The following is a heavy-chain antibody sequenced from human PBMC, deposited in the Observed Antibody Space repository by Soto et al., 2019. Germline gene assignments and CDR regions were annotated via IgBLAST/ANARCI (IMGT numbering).Heavy chain of an antibody. J-gene: IGHJ6*02. D-gene: IGHD3-22*01. V-gene: IGHV3-30-3*01. CDR2: ISYDGGKK. CDR3: ARDTYLDSSGPSYYYYYGIDV. Sequence: QVQLVESGGGVVQPGRSLRLSCAASGFTFTDYAMHWVRQAPGKGLEWVAVISYDGGKKYYAHSVKGRFTISRDKSKNTVYLQMNSLRVEDTAVYYCARDTYLDSSGPSYYYYYGIDVWGQGTTVTVSS. CDR1: GFTFTDYA.